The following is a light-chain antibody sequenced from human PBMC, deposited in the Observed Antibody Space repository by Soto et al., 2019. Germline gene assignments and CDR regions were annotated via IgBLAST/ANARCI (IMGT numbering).Light chain of an antibody. CDR1: QSVSSK. CDR3: QQFNNWPRT. Sequence: EIAMTQSPATLSVSPGDRATLSCRASQSVSSKLAWYQQKPGQAPRLLIYDASTRATGIPARFSGIGSGTELTLTISSLQSEDVEVYDGQQFNNWPRTFGQGTKVDIK. CDR2: DAS. V-gene: IGKV3-15*01. J-gene: IGKJ1*01.